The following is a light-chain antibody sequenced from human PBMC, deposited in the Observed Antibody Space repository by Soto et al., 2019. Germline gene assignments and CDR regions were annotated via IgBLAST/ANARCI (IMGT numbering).Light chain of an antibody. V-gene: IGKV3-15*01. CDR1: QSVSSN. CDR3: QQYNNWS. J-gene: IGKJ5*01. Sequence: DIVMTQSPATLSVSPGERATLSCRASQSVSSNLAWYQQKPGQAPRLLIYAASTRATGIPARFSGSGSGTEFTLTISSLQSEDFAVYYCQQYNNWSFGQGTRLEIK. CDR2: AAS.